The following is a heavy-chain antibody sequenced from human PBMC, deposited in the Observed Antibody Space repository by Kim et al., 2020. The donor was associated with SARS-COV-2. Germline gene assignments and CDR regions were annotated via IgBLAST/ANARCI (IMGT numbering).Heavy chain of an antibody. CDR2: IIPIFDTP. CDR3: ARDRRAGSENTFDI. Sequence: SVKVSCEASGGSFSSYAISWVRQAPGQGLEWMGGIIPIFDTPNYAQKFQGRVTITADESTSTAYMELSSLRSEDTAGYYCARDRRAGSENTFDIWGQGTMVTDSS. CDR1: GGSFSSYA. V-gene: IGHV1-69*13. J-gene: IGHJ3*02. D-gene: IGHD3-10*01.